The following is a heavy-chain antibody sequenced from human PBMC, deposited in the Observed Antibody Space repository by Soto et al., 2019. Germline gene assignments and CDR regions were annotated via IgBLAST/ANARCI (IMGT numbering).Heavy chain of an antibody. Sequence: QVQLVQSGAEVKKPGSSVKVSCKASGGTFSSSTISWLRQAPGQGLEWMGRIIPILGIANSSQKVQGRVTITADKSTSTAYMELSSLRSEYTAVYYCARGVLDTARDRAFDIWGQGTMVTVSA. CDR3: ARGVLDTARDRAFDI. J-gene: IGHJ3*02. V-gene: IGHV1-69*02. D-gene: IGHD5-18*01. CDR1: GGTFSSST. CDR2: IIPILGIA.